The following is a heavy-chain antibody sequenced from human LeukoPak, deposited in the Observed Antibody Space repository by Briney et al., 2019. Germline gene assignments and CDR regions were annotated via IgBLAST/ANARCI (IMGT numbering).Heavy chain of an antibody. D-gene: IGHD3-22*01. J-gene: IGHJ4*02. CDR3: ERLSVEYYYDSSGYYSPKRIFDY. V-gene: IGHV4-39*01. CDR1: GGSISSSSYY. Sequence: PSETLSLTCTVSGGSISSSSYYWGWIRQPPGKGLEGIGSIYYSGSTYYNPYLKSRVTISVDTSNTQFSLKLSSVTAADTAVYYCERLSVEYYYDSSGYYSPKRIFDYWGQGTLVTVSS. CDR2: IYYSGST.